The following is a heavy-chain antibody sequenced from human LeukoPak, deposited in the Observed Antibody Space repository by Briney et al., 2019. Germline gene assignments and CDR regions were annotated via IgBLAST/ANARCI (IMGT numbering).Heavy chain of an antibody. CDR2: ISAYNGNT. CDR3: ARDQGIYNHRIIDS. J-gene: IGHJ4*02. CDR1: GYTFSSYG. Sequence: GASVKVSCKASGYTFSSYGISWVRQAPGQGLEWMGWISAYNGNTNFAQEFQGRVTMTTDTSTSTASMELRSLRSDDTAVYYCARDQGIYNHRIIDSWGQGPLVTVSA. V-gene: IGHV1-18*01. D-gene: IGHD5-12*01.